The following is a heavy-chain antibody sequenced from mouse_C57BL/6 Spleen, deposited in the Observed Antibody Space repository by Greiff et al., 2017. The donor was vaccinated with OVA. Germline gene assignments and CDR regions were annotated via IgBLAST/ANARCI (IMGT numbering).Heavy chain of an antibody. J-gene: IGHJ4*01. D-gene: IGHD2-2*01. CDR2: IDPSDSYT. V-gene: IGHV1-69*01. CDR3: ARTGGYDGMDY. CDR1: GYTFTSYW. Sequence: QVQLQQPGAELVMPGASVKLSCKASGYTFTSYWMHWVKQRPGQGLEWIGEIDPSDSYTNYNQKFKGKSTLTVDKSSSTAYMQLSSLTSEYSAVYYCARTGGYDGMDYWGQGTSVTVSS.